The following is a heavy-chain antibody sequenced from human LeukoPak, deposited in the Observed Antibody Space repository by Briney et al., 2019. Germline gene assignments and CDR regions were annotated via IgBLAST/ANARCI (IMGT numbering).Heavy chain of an antibody. J-gene: IGHJ4*02. CDR3: AKFRGYTHEYYFDY. CDR2: ISGSGGST. Sequence: PLGGSLRLSCAASGFTFSSYGMHWVRQAPGKGLEWVSAISGSGGSTYYADSVKGRFTISRDNSKNTLYLQMNSLRAEDTAVYYCAKFRGYTHEYYFDYWGQGTLVTVSS. CDR1: GFTFSSYG. V-gene: IGHV3-23*01. D-gene: IGHD6-13*01.